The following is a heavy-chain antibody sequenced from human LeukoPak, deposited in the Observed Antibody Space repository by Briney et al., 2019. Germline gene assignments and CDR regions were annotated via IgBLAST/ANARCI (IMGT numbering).Heavy chain of an antibody. CDR1: GGSIGSSNYY. CDR2: MYYSGNT. J-gene: IGHJ4*02. V-gene: IGHV4-39*07. CDR3: ARAPLYHYDSSGYLFDY. D-gene: IGHD3-22*01. Sequence: SETLSLTCTVSGGSIGSSNYYWGWIRQPPGKGLEWIGSMYYSGNTYYNPSLKSRVTISVDTSKNQFSLKLSSVTAADTAIYYCARAPLYHYDSSGYLFDYWGQGTLVTVSS.